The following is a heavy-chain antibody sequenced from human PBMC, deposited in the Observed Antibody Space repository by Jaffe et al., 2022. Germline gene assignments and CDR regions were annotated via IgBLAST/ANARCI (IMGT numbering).Heavy chain of an antibody. CDR2: ISSSSSYI. J-gene: IGHJ4*02. V-gene: IGHV3-21*01. Sequence: EVQLVESGGGLVKPGGSLRLSCAASGFTFSSYSMNWVRQAPGKGLEWVSSISSSSSYIYYADSVKGRFTISRDNAKNSLYLQMNSLRAEDTAVYYCARDIGYCSGGSCYASQLDYWGQGTLVTVSS. CDR1: GFTFSSYS. CDR3: ARDIGYCSGGSCYASQLDY. D-gene: IGHD2-15*01.